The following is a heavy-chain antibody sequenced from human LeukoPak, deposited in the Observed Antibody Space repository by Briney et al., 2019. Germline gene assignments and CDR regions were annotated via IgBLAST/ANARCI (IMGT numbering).Heavy chain of an antibody. J-gene: IGHJ5*02. V-gene: IGHV3-74*01. CDR3: ARDWIDRGTFDP. CDR1: GFTFSSYY. CDR2: IKSDGSVT. Sequence: GGSLRLACAASGFTFSSYYMHWVRQAPGKWLVWVSRIKSDGSVTGYADSVKGRFAISRDNAKNTMYLQMNSLRAEDTAVYYCARDWIDRGTFDPWGQGTLVTVSS. D-gene: IGHD2-2*03.